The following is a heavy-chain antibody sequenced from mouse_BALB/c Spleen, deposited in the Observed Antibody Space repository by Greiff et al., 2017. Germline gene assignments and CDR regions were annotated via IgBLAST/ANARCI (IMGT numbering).Heavy chain of an antibody. CDR1: GFTFSSYA. V-gene: IGHV5-9-3*01. D-gene: IGHD2-10*02. CDR3: ATSQYGNYVDFDY. CDR2: ISSGGSYT. J-gene: IGHJ2*01. Sequence: EVQGVESGGGLVKPGGSLKLSCAASGFTFSSYAMSWVRQTPEKRLEWVATISSGGSYTYYPDSVKGRFTISRDNAKNTLYLQMSSLRSEDTAMYYCATSQYGNYVDFDYWGQGTTLTVSS.